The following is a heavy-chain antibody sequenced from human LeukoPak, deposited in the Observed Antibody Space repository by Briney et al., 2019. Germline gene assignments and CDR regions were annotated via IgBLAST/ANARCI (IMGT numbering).Heavy chain of an antibody. D-gene: IGHD1-26*01. CDR3: AREPRDYSGGWFDP. J-gene: IGHJ5*02. CDR1: GFTFSGHA. CDR2: ISYDGSDK. Sequence: GRSLRLSCAASGFTFSGHAIHWVRQAPGKGLEWVAAISYDGSDKYYSESVKGRSTISRDNSNNMVYLLMDNPGAEDTALYFCAREPRDYSGGWFDPWGQGTLVTVSS. V-gene: IGHV3-30-3*01.